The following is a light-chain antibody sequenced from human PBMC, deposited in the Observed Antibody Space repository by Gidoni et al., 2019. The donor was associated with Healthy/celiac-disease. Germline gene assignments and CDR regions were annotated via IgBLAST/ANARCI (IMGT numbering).Light chain of an antibody. CDR1: SANIGAGYD. Sequence: QYALTQPPYVSRAPGPTVNIPCTWSSANIGAGYDVHWYQQLPGTSHKLHIYGKSNRPSVVPDLFAGSKSGTSASLAITGLQAEDEADYYCQSYGSSLSEGVFGGGTKLTVL. CDR3: QSYGSSLSEGV. J-gene: IGLJ3*02. V-gene: IGLV1-40*01. CDR2: GKS.